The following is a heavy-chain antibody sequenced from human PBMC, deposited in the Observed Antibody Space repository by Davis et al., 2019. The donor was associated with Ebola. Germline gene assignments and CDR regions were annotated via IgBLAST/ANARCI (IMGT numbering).Heavy chain of an antibody. CDR1: GFTFSTYT. J-gene: IGHJ3*02. Sequence: GGSLRLSCAASGFTFSTYTMTWVRQAPGKGLEWVSSISISSAFIYYADSVKGRFTVSRDNAKNSLSLQINSLRAEDTAVYYCAGGESGWDASDIWGRGTMVTVSS. D-gene: IGHD6-19*01. CDR3: AGGESGWDASDI. V-gene: IGHV3-21*06. CDR2: ISISSAFI.